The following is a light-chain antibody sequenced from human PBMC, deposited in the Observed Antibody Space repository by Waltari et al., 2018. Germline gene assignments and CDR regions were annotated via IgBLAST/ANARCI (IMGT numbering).Light chain of an antibody. Sequence: DIHVPQSPSTLSASVGDRVTITCRDTQSVSSWLAWYQQKPNKDPKLLIYKASTLETGVLSRFSGSGSGTEFSPTIDSLQPEDFATYYCQQYNPSSPWTFGQGTKV. J-gene: IGKJ1*01. CDR2: KAS. CDR1: QSVSSW. V-gene: IGKV1-5*03. CDR3: QQYNPSSPWT.